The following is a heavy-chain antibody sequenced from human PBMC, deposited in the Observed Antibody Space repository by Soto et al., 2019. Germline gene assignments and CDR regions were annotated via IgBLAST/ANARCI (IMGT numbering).Heavy chain of an antibody. Sequence: ASVKVSCKASGYTFSDYYMHWVRQAPGQGLEWMGWINPNNGDTKYAQKFEGRVTMTSDTSTAYMELSRLRSDDTALYYCAKVGRANWNLDHWGQGTLVTVSS. D-gene: IGHD1-20*01. CDR2: INPNNGDT. CDR1: GYTFSDYY. V-gene: IGHV1-2*02. J-gene: IGHJ4*02. CDR3: AKVGRANWNLDH.